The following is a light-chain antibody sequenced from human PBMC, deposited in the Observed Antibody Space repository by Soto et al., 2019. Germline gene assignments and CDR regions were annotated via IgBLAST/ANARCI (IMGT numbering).Light chain of an antibody. CDR2: EVS. CDR3: TSFTSSSTWV. J-gene: IGLJ3*02. V-gene: IGLV2-14*03. CDR1: SSDVGGYNY. Sequence: LTQPASVSGSPGQSITISCTGTSSDVGGYNYVSWFQQHPGKAPKLKIYEVSNRPSGVSNRFSGSKSGYTASLTISELQAEDEADYYCTSFTSSSTWVFGGGTKVTLL.